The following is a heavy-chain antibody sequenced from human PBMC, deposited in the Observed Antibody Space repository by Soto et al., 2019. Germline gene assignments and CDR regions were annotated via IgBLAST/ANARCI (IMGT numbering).Heavy chain of an antibody. CDR3: ASWFAVTGKHGRS. D-gene: IGHD6-19*01. Sequence: GASGKVSSKASGGTFSSYAISWVRQAPGQGLEWMGGIIPIFGTANYAQKFQGRVTITADKSTSTAYMELGSQRSEATAGDYCASWFAVTGKHGRSWGQGTLVGVSS. CDR1: GGTFSSYA. J-gene: IGHJ5*02. CDR2: IIPIFGTA. V-gene: IGHV1-69*06.